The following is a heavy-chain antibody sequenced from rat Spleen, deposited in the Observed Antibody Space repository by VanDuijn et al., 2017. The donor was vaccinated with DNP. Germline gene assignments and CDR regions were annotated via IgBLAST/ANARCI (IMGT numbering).Heavy chain of an antibody. CDR3: ARPWDLGFAY. J-gene: IGHJ3*01. Sequence: EVQLVESGGGSVQPGRSLKLSCAASGFTFSDYYMACVRQAPTKGLEWVAYISYDGGSFYYGESVKGRFTISRDNAKSTLYLHMNSLRSEDMATYYCARPWDLGFAYWGQGTLVTVSS. CDR2: ISYDGGSF. CDR1: GFTFSDYY. V-gene: IGHV5-22*01. D-gene: IGHD4-6*01.